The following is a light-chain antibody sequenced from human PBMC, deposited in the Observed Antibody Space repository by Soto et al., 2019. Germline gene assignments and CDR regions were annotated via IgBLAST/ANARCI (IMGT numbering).Light chain of an antibody. CDR1: SSDIGAYNY. Sequence: QSALTQPASVSGSPGQSITIPCTGTSSDIGAYNYVSWYQQHPGKVPKLMIYDVSNRPSGVSDRFSGSKSGNTASLTISGLQAEDEADYYCSSYTSSNTLVFGGGTKVTVL. CDR3: SSYTSSNTLV. CDR2: DVS. J-gene: IGLJ2*01. V-gene: IGLV2-14*01.